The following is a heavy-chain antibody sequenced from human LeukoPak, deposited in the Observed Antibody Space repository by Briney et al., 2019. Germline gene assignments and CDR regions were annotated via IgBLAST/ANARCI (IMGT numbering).Heavy chain of an antibody. CDR3: ARGGSPSDY. J-gene: IGHJ4*02. D-gene: IGHD3-16*01. V-gene: IGHV3-74*01. CDR2: IHLDGRTT. CDR1: GFTFSSYW. Sequence: SGGSLRLSCAASGFTFSSYWMHWVRQRPGKGLVWVSRIHLDGRTTNYADSVKGRFTISRDNAKNTLSLEMNRLRPEDTAVYYCARGGSPSDYWGQGTLVSVSS.